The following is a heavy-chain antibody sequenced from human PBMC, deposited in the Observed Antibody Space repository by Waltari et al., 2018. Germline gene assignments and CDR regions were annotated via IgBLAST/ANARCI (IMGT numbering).Heavy chain of an antibody. CDR3: ARGRGYSVVVRGVDTGFCWFDP. D-gene: IGHD3-10*01. CDR2: INHSGST. V-gene: IGHV4-34*01. CDR1: GGSFSGYY. Sequence: QMQLQQWGAGLLSPSETLSLTCAVYGGSFSGYYWTWIRPPPGKGLEWIGEINHSGSTNYNPSLKSRVTISIDTPRNQFSLKLSSVTAADTAVYYCARGRGYSVVVRGVDTGFCWFDPWGQGTLVTVSS. J-gene: IGHJ5*02.